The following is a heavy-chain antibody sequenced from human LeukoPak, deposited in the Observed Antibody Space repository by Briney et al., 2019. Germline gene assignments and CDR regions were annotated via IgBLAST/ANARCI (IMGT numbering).Heavy chain of an antibody. J-gene: IGHJ6*02. D-gene: IGHD2-2*01. V-gene: IGHV3-11*01. CDR2: IXXXXSTX. CDR3: ASPPLDIVVVPAAPNKYYYYGMDV. Sequence: PGGSLRLSCAASGFTFSDYYMXWIRQAPXXXXXXXXXIXXXXSTXXYADSVKGRFTISRDNAKNSLYLQMNSLRAEDTAVYYCASPPLDIVVVPAAPNKYYYYGMDVWGQGTTVTVSS. CDR1: GFTFSDYY.